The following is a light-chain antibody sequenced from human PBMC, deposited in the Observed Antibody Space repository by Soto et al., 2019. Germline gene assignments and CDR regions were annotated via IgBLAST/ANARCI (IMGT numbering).Light chain of an antibody. CDR2: GAS. J-gene: IGKJ3*01. CDR3: QQYSSSPTFT. CDR1: QSVSSSY. V-gene: IGKV3-20*01. Sequence: EIVLTQSPGTLSLSPGERATLSCRASQSVSSSYLAWYQQKPGQAPRLLIYGASSRATGIPDRFSGSGSGTDFTLTISRLEPEDFAVYYCQQYSSSPTFTFGPGTKVEIK.